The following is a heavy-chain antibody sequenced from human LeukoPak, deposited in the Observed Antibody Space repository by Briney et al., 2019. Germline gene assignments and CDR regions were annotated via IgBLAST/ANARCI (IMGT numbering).Heavy chain of an antibody. D-gene: IGHD6-6*01. J-gene: IGHJ4*02. CDR2: INHSGST. Sequence: SETLSLTCAVYGGSFSGYYWSWIRQPPGKGLEWIGEINHSGSTNYNPSLKSRVTISVDTSKNQFSLKLSSVTAADTAVYYCARVRIAARMPPDYWGQGTLVTVSS. CDR1: GGSFSGYY. CDR3: ARVRIAARMPPDY. V-gene: IGHV4-34*01.